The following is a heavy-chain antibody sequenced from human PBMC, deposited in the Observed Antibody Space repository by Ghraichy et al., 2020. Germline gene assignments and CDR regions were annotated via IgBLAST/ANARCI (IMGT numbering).Heavy chain of an antibody. V-gene: IGHV3-30-3*01. J-gene: IGHJ6*02. D-gene: IGHD2-15*01. CDR3: ARQYCSGGSCYLVSWNYYGMDV. CDR1: GFTFSSYA. Sequence: GGSLRLSCAASGFTFSSYAMHWVRQAPGKGLEWVAVISYDGSNKYYADSVKGRFTISRDNSKNTLYLQMNSLRAEDTAVYYCARQYCSGGSCYLVSWNYYGMDVWGQGTTVTVSS. CDR2: ISYDGSNK.